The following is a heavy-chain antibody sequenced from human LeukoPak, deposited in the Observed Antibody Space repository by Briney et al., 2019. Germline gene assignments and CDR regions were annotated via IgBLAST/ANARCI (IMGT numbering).Heavy chain of an antibody. D-gene: IGHD1-26*01. V-gene: IGHV4-39*01. CDR2: VYYSGNN. CDR1: VDSTRSTMYF. Sequence: PSETLSLTCTVSVDSTRSTMYFWDWIRHPPGKGLECIGNVYYSGNNSYSPSLKSRVTISVDTSKNQFSLKLRSVPAADTAVYYCARHANYGSATGFVDYWGQGTLITVSS. J-gene: IGHJ4*02. CDR3: ARHANYGSATGFVDY.